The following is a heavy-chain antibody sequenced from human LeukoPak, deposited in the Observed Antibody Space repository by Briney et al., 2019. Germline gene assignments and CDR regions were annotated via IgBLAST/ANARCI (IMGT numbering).Heavy chain of an antibody. CDR1: GGTFSSYA. V-gene: IGHV1-69*05. CDR3: AVYYDSSGYYYSYFDY. Sequence: ASVKVSCKASGGTFSSYAISWVRQAPGQGLEWMGRIIPIFGTANYAQKFQGRVTITTDESTSTAYMEPSSLRSEDTAVYYCAVYYDSSGYYYSYFDYWGQGTLVTVSS. CDR2: IIPIFGTA. J-gene: IGHJ4*02. D-gene: IGHD3-22*01.